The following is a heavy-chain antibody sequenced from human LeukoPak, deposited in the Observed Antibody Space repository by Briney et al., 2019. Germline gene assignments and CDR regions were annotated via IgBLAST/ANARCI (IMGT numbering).Heavy chain of an antibody. CDR1: GYTFTGYY. CDR2: INPNSGGT. CDR3: ARVMNYYDSNGYLYYFDY. Sequence: GASVKVSCKASGYTFTGYYMHWVRQAPGQGLEWMGWINPNSGGTNYAQKFQGRVTMTRDTSISTAYMELSRLRSDDTAVYYCARVMNYYDSNGYLYYFDYWGQGTLVTVSS. J-gene: IGHJ4*02. V-gene: IGHV1-2*02. D-gene: IGHD3-22*01.